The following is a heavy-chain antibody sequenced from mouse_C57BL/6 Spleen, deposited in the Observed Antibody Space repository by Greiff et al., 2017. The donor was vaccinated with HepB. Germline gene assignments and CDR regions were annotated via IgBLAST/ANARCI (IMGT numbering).Heavy chain of an antibody. CDR2: ISSGSSTI. CDR3: ARLTGTGLDY. D-gene: IGHD4-1*01. CDR1: GFTFSDYG. V-gene: IGHV5-17*01. J-gene: IGHJ2*01. Sequence: EVQVVESGGGLVKPGGSLKLSCAASGFTFSDYGMHWVRQAPEKGLEWVAYISSGSSTIYYADTVKGRFTITRDNAKNTRFLQMTSLRSEEPAMYYCARLTGTGLDYWGQGTTVTVSS.